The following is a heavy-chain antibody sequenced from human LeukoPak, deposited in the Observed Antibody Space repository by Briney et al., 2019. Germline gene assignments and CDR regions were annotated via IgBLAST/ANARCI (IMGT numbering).Heavy chain of an antibody. D-gene: IGHD2-15*01. Sequence: SETLSLTCTVSGGSISSGGYYWSWIRQHPGKGLEWIGYIYYSGSTYYNPSLKSRVTISVDTSKNQFSLELSSVTAADTAVYYCARSTRISKFDYWGQGTLVTVSS. CDR3: ARSTRISKFDY. V-gene: IGHV4-31*03. CDR1: GGSISSGGYY. CDR2: IYYSGST. J-gene: IGHJ4*02.